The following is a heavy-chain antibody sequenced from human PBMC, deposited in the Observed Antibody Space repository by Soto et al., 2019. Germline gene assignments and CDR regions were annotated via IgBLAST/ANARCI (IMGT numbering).Heavy chain of an antibody. J-gene: IGHJ4*02. CDR3: AKDRGGYSSSSHLDY. CDR1: GFTFDDYG. Sequence: EVQLVESGGVVVQPGGSLRLSCAASGFTFDDYGMHWVRQAPGKGLEWVSLISWDGGSTYYADSVKGRFTISRDNSKNSLYLQMNSLRAEDTALYYCAKDRGGYSSSSHLDYWGQGTLVTVSS. CDR2: ISWDGGST. V-gene: IGHV3-43D*04. D-gene: IGHD6-6*01.